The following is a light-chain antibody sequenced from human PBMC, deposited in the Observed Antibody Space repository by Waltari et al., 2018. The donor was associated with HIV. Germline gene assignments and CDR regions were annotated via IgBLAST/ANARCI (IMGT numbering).Light chain of an antibody. CDR3: SSYAGSNNLGV. Sequence: QSALTQPPSASGSPGQSVTISCTGTSSDVGGYNYVSWYQQHPDKAPKLMIYEVTKRRSAAPDRFSGAKSGNTASLTGSGLQAEDEADYYCSSYAGSNNLGVFGGGTKLTVL. V-gene: IGLV2-8*01. CDR1: SSDVGGYNY. J-gene: IGLJ2*01. CDR2: EVT.